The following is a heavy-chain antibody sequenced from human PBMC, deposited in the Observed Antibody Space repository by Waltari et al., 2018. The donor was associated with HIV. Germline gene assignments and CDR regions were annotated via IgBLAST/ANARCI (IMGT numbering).Heavy chain of an antibody. CDR2: INHSGST. D-gene: IGHD2-2*01. V-gene: IGHV4-34*01. CDR3: ARGEPPDIVVVPAAKDAFDI. J-gene: IGHJ3*02. CDR1: GGSFSGYY. Sequence: QVQLQQWGAGLLKPSETLSLTCAVYGGSFSGYYWSWIRQPPGKGLEWIGEINHSGSTNYNPSLKRRVTISVDTSKNQFSLKLSSVTAADTAVYYCARGEPPDIVVVPAAKDAFDIWGQGTMVTVSS.